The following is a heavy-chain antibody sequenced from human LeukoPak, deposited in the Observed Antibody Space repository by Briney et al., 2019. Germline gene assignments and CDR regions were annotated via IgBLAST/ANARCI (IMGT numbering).Heavy chain of an antibody. CDR2: INHSGST. CDR3: ARDIVVVTKGVGAFDI. V-gene: IGHV4-34*01. Sequence: PSETLSLTCAVYGGSFSGYYCSWIRQPPGKGLEWIGEINHSGSTNYNPSLKSRVTISVDPSKNHFSLKLSSVTAADTAVYYCARDIVVVTKGVGAFDIWGQGTMVTVSS. CDR1: GGSFSGYY. D-gene: IGHD3-22*01. J-gene: IGHJ3*02.